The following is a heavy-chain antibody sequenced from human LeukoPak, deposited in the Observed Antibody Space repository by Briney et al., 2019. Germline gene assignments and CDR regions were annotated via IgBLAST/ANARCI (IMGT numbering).Heavy chain of an antibody. Sequence: GESLKISCKGSGYSFTSYWIGWVRQMPGKGLEWMGIIYPGDSDTRYSPSFQGQVTISADKSISTAYLQWSSLKASDTAMYYCARLAGDIVVVVAPAYYWGREPWSPSPQ. J-gene: IGHJ4*02. CDR1: GYSFTSYW. D-gene: IGHD2-15*01. V-gene: IGHV5-51*01. CDR2: IYPGDSDT. CDR3: ARLAGDIVVVVAPAYY.